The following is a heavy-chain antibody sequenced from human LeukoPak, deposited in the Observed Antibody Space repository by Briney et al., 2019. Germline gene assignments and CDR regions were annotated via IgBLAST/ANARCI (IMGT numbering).Heavy chain of an antibody. V-gene: IGHV3-7*01. CDR2: VKEDGTTK. Sequence: GGSLRLSCAASGFSFTNYWMSWVRQAPGKGLEWVANVKEDGTTKQYVDSVKGRFTISRGNAKNSLYLQMDSLRAEDTAVYYCVSQEVVPHWGQGTLVSVSS. D-gene: IGHD2-15*01. CDR1: GFSFTNYW. J-gene: IGHJ4*02. CDR3: VSQEVVPH.